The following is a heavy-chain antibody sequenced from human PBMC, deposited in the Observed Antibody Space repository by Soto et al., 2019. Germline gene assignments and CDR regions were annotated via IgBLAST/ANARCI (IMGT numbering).Heavy chain of an antibody. V-gene: IGHV3-7*04. CDR1: GFSVITYC. CDR2: IKEDGSEK. J-gene: IGHJ5*02. CDR3: VRAISGPIAL. Sequence: EVQLVESGGGLVQSGGSLRLSCEASGFSVITYCMNWVRQAPGKGLEWVASIKEDGSEKQYVYSVKGRFTISRDNATKSLYLQMNSLSEEDTAVYYSVRAISGPIALWGQGNLVIVSS.